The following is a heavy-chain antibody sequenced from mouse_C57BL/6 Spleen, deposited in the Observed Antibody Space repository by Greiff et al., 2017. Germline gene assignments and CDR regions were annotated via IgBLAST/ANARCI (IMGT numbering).Heavy chain of an antibody. D-gene: IGHD2-4*01. V-gene: IGHV3-6*01. J-gene: IGHJ1*03. CDR3: AREPFYYDYDWYFDV. CDR1: GYSITSGYY. Sequence: VQLKESGPGLVKPSQSLSLTCSVTGYSITSGYYWNWIRQFPGNKLEWMGYISYDGSNNYNPSLKNRISITRDTSKNQFFLKLNSVTTEDTATYYWAREPFYYDYDWYFDVWGTGTTVTVSS. CDR2: ISYDGSN.